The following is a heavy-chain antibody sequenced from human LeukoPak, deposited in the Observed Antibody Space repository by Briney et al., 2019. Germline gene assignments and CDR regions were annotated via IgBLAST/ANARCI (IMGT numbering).Heavy chain of an antibody. Sequence: SETLSLTCTVSGGSISSYYWSWIRQPPGKGLEWIGYIYYSGSTNYNPSLKSRVTISVDTSKNQFSLKLSSVTAADTAVYYCAKSGYYMYSCFDYWGQGTLVTVSS. CDR3: AKSGYYMYSCFDY. CDR2: IYYSGST. V-gene: IGHV4-59*01. CDR1: GGSISSYY. D-gene: IGHD3-3*01. J-gene: IGHJ4*02.